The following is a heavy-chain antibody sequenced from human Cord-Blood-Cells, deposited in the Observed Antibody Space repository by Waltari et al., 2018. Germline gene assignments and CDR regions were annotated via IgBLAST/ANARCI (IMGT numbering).Heavy chain of an antibody. J-gene: IGHJ6*02. D-gene: IGHD6-19*01. Sequence: QVQLVQSGAEVKKPGASVKVSCKVSGYTLTELSMHSVRQAPGNGLEWMGGFDPEDGETIYAQKFQGRVTMTEDTSTDTAYMELSSLRSEDTAVYYCATGARSVVPHPLASSMDVWGQGTTVTVSS. CDR2: FDPEDGET. CDR1: GYTLTELS. CDR3: ATGARSVVPHPLASSMDV. V-gene: IGHV1-24*01.